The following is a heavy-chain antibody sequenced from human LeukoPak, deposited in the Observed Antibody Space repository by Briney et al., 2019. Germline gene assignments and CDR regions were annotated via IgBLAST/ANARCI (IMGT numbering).Heavy chain of an antibody. J-gene: IGHJ3*02. CDR3: ARSLRDAFDI. CDR2: ICGSGGST. Sequence: PGGSLRLSCAASGFTFSSYAMSWVRQAPGKGLEWVSAICGSGGSTYYADSVKGRFTISRDNSKNTLYLQMNSLRAEDTAAYYCARSLRDAFDIWGQGTMVTVSS. V-gene: IGHV3-23*01. CDR1: GFTFSSYA.